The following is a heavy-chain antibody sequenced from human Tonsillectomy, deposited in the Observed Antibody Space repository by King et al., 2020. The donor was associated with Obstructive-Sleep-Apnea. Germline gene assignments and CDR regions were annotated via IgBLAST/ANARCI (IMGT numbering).Heavy chain of an antibody. CDR1: VGSISGNY. CDR2: IYYSGST. CDR3: ARRGGATHFDY. J-gene: IGHJ4*02. V-gene: IGHV4-59*08. Sequence: VQLQESGPGLVRPSDTLSLTCTVSVGSISGNYWSWIRQPPGKALEWIGYIYYSGSTSYNPSLKSRVTISVDTSKNQFSLNLSSVTAADTAVYYCARRGGATHFDYWGQGTLVTISS. D-gene: IGHD1-26*01.